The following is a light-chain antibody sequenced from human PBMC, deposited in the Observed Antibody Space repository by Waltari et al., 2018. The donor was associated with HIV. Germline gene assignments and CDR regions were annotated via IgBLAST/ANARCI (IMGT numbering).Light chain of an antibody. CDR2: SNN. Sequence: QSVLTQPPSASGTPGQRVTISCSGSSSNIGSNTVNWYQQLPGTAPKLLLYSNNPRPSGVPDRSSGSKSGTSASLAIGGLQSEEEADYYCAAWDGSLNGRVFGGGTKLTVL. CDR3: AAWDGSLNGRV. V-gene: IGLV1-44*01. J-gene: IGLJ3*02. CDR1: SSNIGSNT.